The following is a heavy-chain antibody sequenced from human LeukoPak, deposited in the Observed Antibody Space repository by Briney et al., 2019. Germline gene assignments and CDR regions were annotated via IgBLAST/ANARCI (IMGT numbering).Heavy chain of an antibody. CDR1: VGSFTDYY. Sequence: SEALSLTCAVYVGSFTDYYWAWIRQPPGKGLEWIGEINHSGSSNYNPSLKSRVTTSVVTSKNQFSLKVSSVTAADTAVYYCARRREGYFDLWGCGNLVTVSS. CDR3: ARRREGYFDL. J-gene: IGHJ2*01. V-gene: IGHV4-34*01. CDR2: INHSGSS.